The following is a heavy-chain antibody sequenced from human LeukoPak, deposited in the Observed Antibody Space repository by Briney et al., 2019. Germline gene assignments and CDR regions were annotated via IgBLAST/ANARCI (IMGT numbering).Heavy chain of an antibody. V-gene: IGHV4-31*03. CDR3: ARVNAHYGGNSAFDY. Sequence: SQTLSLTCTVSGGSISSGGYYWSWIRQHPGKGLEWIGYIYYSGSTYYNPSLKSRVTISVDTSKNQFSLKLSSVTAADTAVYYCARVNAHYGGNSAFDYWGQGTLVTVSS. J-gene: IGHJ4*02. D-gene: IGHD4-23*01. CDR1: GGSISSGGYY. CDR2: IYYSGST.